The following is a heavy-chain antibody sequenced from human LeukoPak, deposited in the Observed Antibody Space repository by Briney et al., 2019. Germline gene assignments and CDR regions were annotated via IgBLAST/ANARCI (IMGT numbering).Heavy chain of an antibody. D-gene: IGHD5-18*01. V-gene: IGHV3-23*01. CDR2: ISGSGDTT. Sequence: GGPLRLSCAASGFTFSSCAMTWVHQAPGKGLEWVSVISGSGDTTYYADSVKGRLTISRDNSKNTLYLQMNSLRVEDTAVYYCAEEDSYGLVYWGQGTLVTVSS. CDR3: AEEDSYGLVY. J-gene: IGHJ4*02. CDR1: GFTFSSCA.